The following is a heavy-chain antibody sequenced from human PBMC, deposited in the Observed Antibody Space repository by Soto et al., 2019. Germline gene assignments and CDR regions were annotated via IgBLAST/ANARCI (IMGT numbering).Heavy chain of an antibody. Sequence: EMQLVESGGGLVRPGGSLRLSCAASGFSFSDHYMDWVRQAPGKGLEWVGRIRNKANRYTTEYAASVQGRFTISRDDSKNSLYLQMNSLVTDDTAVYFCTRDNPRAPGTLDYWGQGTLVSVSS. D-gene: IGHD6-13*01. J-gene: IGHJ4*02. CDR2: IRNKANRYTT. CDR1: GFSFSDHY. CDR3: TRDNPRAPGTLDY. V-gene: IGHV3-72*01.